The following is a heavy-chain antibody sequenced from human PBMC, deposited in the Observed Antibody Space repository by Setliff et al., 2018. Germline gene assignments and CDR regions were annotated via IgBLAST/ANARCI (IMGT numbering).Heavy chain of an antibody. CDR1: GFTFSSYW. V-gene: IGHV4-4*02. D-gene: IGHD2-15*01. J-gene: IGHJ4*02. CDR2: IFISGGIT. CDR3: ARLGSAGFLGDY. Sequence: GSLRLSCAASGFTFSSYWMSWVRQAPGKGLEWIGNIFISGGITHYSPSLRSRATIVVDTSKNQFSLKLTSVTAADTAVYYCARLGSAGFLGDYWGQGTLVTVSS.